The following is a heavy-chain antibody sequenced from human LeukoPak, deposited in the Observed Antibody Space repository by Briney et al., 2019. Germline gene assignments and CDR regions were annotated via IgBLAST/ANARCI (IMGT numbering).Heavy chain of an antibody. CDR1: GFTFSSYA. Sequence: GGSLRLSCAASGFTFSSYAMHWVRQAPGKGLEWVAVISYDGSNKYYADSVKGRFAISRDNSKSTLYLQVNSLRVEDTALYYCARESEGGTGTSCPDYWGQGTLVTVSS. V-gene: IGHV3-30*09. D-gene: IGHD2-2*01. J-gene: IGHJ4*02. CDR3: ARESEGGTGTSCPDY. CDR2: ISYDGSNK.